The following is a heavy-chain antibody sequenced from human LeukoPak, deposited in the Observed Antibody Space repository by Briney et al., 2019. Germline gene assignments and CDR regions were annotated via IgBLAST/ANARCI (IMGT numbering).Heavy chain of an antibody. CDR1: GFTFSGSA. CDR2: IRSKANSYAT. CDR3: TTGSEYSSSDDVFDI. V-gene: IGHV3-73*01. J-gene: IGHJ3*02. D-gene: IGHD6-6*01. Sequence: PGGSLRLSCAASGFTFSGSAMHWVRQASGKGLEWVGRIRSKANSYATAYAASVKGRFTISRDDSKKTAYLQMNSLKTEDTAVYYCTTGSEYSSSDDVFDIWGQGTMVTVSS.